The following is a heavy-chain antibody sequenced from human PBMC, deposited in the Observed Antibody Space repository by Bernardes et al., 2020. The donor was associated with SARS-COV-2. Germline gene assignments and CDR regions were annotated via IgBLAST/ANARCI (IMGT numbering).Heavy chain of an antibody. CDR2: IYSGGST. CDR3: ARDKTGYYYGMDV. V-gene: IGHV3-53*01. J-gene: IGHJ6*02. Sequence: GGSLRLSCAASGFTVSSNYMSWVRQAPGKGLEWVSVIYSGGSTYYADSVKGRFTISRDNSKNTLYLQMNSLRAEDTAVYYCARDKTGYYYGMDVWGQGTTVTVYS. CDR1: GFTVSSNY.